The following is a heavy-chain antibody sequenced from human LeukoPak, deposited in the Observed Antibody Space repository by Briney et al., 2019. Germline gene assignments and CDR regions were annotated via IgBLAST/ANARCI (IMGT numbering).Heavy chain of an antibody. J-gene: IGHJ4*02. CDR2: IWYDGSNK. V-gene: IGHV3-33*01. Sequence: GGSLRLSCAASGFTFRNFGMHWVRQAPGKGLEWVAVIWYDGSNKYYADSVQGRFTISRDNSKNTLYLQMNSLRPEDTAVYYCARDRSLAYFDYWGQGTLVTVSS. CDR3: ARDRSLAYFDY. CDR1: GFTFRNFG.